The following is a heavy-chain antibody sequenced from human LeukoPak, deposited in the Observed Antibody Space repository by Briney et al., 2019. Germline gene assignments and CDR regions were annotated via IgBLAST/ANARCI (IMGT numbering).Heavy chain of an antibody. CDR3: ARDGKITIFGVVTDYYYYGMDV. V-gene: IGHV3-48*01. CDR1: GFTFSSYS. J-gene: IGHJ6*02. D-gene: IGHD3-3*01. CDR2: ISSSSSTI. Sequence: GGSLRLSCAASGFTFSSYSMNWVRQAPGKGLEWVSYISSSSSTIYYADSVKGRFTISRDNAKNSLYLQMNSLRAEDTAVYYCARDGKITIFGVVTDYYYYGMDVWGQGTTVTVSS.